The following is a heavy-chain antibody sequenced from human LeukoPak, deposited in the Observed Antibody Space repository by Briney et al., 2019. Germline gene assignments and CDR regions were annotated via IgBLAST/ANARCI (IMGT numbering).Heavy chain of an antibody. D-gene: IGHD2-15*01. V-gene: IGHV4-34*01. CDR1: GGSFSGYY. J-gene: IGHJ4*02. CDR2: INRSGST. Sequence: SETLSLTCAVYGGSFSGYYWSWIRQPPGKGLEWIGEINRSGSTNYNPSLKSRVTISVDKPKSQFSLKLTSVTAADTAIYYCARGNEYTWWQWSQGTLVTVSS. CDR3: ARGNEYTWWQ.